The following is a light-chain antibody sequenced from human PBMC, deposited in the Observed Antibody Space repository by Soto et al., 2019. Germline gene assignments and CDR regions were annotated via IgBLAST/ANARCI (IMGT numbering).Light chain of an antibody. V-gene: IGKV3-15*01. CDR3: QQYNDWPLT. CDR1: QSVSSN. Sequence: EIVMTHSPVTLSVSPGERVTLSCRASQSVSSNLAWYQQKPGQAPSLLIYGAFTRATGIPARFSGTGSGTEFTLTISSLQSEDFALYYCQQYNDWPLTFGQGTKVDI. J-gene: IGKJ1*01. CDR2: GAF.